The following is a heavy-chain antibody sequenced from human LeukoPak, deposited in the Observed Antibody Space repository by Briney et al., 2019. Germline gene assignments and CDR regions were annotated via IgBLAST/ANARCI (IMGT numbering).Heavy chain of an antibody. CDR2: IIPIFGTA. V-gene: IGHV1-69*13. CDR3: AREWYSSGWYGGHDAFDI. Sequence: GASVKVSCKASGGTFSSYAISWVRQAPGQGLEWMGGIIPIFGTANYAQKFQGRVTITADEPTSTAYMELSSLRSEDTAVYYCAREWYSSGWYGGHDAFDIWGQGTMVTVSS. J-gene: IGHJ3*02. D-gene: IGHD6-19*01. CDR1: GGTFSSYA.